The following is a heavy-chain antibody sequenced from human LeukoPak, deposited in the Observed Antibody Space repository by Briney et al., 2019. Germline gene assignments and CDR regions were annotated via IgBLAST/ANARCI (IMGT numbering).Heavy chain of an antibody. Sequence: PSETLSLTCTVSGGSMSSYHWSWIRQPPGKGLEWIGHIYYSGSTNYNPSLKSRVTISVDTSKNQFSLKLNSVTAADTAVYYCASGVNSYYYFDYWGQGTLVTVSS. CDR1: GGSMSSYH. CDR3: ASGVNSYYYFDY. CDR2: IYYSGST. J-gene: IGHJ4*02. D-gene: IGHD1-26*01. V-gene: IGHV4-59*01.